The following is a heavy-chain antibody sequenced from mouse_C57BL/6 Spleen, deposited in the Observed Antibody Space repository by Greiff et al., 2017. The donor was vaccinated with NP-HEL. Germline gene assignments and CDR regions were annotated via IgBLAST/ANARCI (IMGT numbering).Heavy chain of an antibody. CDR2: IYPGDGDT. J-gene: IGHJ4*01. D-gene: IGHD1-1*01. CDR3: ARGATTVDAMDY. CDR1: GYAFSSSW. V-gene: IGHV1-82*01. Sequence: QVQLQQSGPELVKPGASVKISCKASGYAFSSSWMNWVKQRPGKGLEWIGRIYPGDGDTNYNGKFKGKATLTADKSSSTAYMQLSSLTSEDSAVYFCARGATTVDAMDYWGQGTSVTVSS.